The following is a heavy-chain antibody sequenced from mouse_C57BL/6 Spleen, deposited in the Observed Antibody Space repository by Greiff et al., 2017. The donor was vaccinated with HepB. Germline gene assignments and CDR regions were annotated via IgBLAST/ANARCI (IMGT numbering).Heavy chain of an antibody. J-gene: IGHJ3*01. CDR3: ARGGYGNYAWFAY. CDR1: GYTFTSYG. D-gene: IGHD2-1*01. Sequence: QVQLKQSGAELARPGASVKLSCKASGYTFTSYGISWVKQRTGQGLEWIGEIYPRSGNTYYNEKFKGKATLTADKSSSTAYMELRSLTSEDSAVYFCARGGYGNYAWFAYWGQGTLVTVSA. CDR2: IYPRSGNT. V-gene: IGHV1-81*01.